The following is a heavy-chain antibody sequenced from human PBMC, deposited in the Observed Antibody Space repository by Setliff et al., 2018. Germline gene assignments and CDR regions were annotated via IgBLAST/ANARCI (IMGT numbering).Heavy chain of an antibody. V-gene: IGHV4-38-2*01. CDR3: ARAHTWSLPNDNSGYPGWFDP. J-gene: IGHJ5*02. D-gene: IGHD3-22*01. CDR2: IHDSGKA. CDR1: GFSISSGYY. Sequence: SETLSLTCAVSGFSISSGYYWGWIRQPPGKGLEWIVNIHDSGKAYYNPSLKSRVTMSVDTSKNHVSLKLSSVTAADTAVYYCARAHTWSLPNDNSGYPGWFDPWGQGTLVTVSS.